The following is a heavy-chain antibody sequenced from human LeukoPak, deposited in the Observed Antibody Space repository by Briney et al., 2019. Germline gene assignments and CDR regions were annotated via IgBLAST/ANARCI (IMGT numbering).Heavy chain of an antibody. Sequence: ASVKVSCKTSGCTFVDYYMHWVRQAPGQGLEWMGGIIPIFGTANYAQKFQGRVTITADESTSTAYMELSSLRSEDTAVYYCASREGYCTNGVCYSEPLDYWGQGTLVTVSS. CDR3: ASREGYCTNGVCYSEPLDY. D-gene: IGHD2-8*01. V-gene: IGHV1-69*13. J-gene: IGHJ4*02. CDR2: IIPIFGTA. CDR1: GCTFVDYY.